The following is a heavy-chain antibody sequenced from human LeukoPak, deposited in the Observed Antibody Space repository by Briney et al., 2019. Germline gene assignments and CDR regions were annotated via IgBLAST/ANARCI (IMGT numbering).Heavy chain of an antibody. J-gene: IGHJ5*02. CDR2: ISWNSGSI. CDR3: ARGGKLEPTAMAS. V-gene: IGHV3-9*01. D-gene: IGHD5-18*01. Sequence: GRSLRLSCAASGFTFDDYAMHWVRQAPGKGLEWVSGISWNSGSIGYADSVKGRFTISRDNAKNMLYLQINSLRVEDTAIYYCARGGKLEPTAMASWGQGSPVVVAS. CDR1: GFTFDDYA.